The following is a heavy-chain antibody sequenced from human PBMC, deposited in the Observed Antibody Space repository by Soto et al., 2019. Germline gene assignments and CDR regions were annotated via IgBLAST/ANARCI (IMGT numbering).Heavy chain of an antibody. CDR2: IIPIFGTA. D-gene: IGHD3-22*01. Sequence: QVQLVQSGAEVKKPGSSVKVSCKASGGTFSSYAISWVRQAPGQGLEWMGGIIPIFGTANYAQKFQGRVTITADESTSTADMELSSLRSEDTAVYYWARGGDYYDSSGYSYWGQGTLVTVSS. CDR1: GGTFSSYA. CDR3: ARGGDYYDSSGYSY. V-gene: IGHV1-69*01. J-gene: IGHJ4*02.